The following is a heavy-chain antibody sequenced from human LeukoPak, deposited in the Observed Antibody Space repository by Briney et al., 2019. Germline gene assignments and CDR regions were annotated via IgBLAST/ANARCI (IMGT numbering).Heavy chain of an antibody. CDR1: GFTFSSYA. Sequence: GRSLRLSCAASGFTFSSYAMHWVRQAPGKGLEWVAVISYDGSNKYYADSVKGRFTISRDNSKSTLYLQMNSLRAEDTAVYYCASGLLWFGELLWSTNDYWGQGTLVTVSS. CDR2: ISYDGSNK. D-gene: IGHD3-10*01. CDR3: ASGLLWFGELLWSTNDY. J-gene: IGHJ4*02. V-gene: IGHV3-30*04.